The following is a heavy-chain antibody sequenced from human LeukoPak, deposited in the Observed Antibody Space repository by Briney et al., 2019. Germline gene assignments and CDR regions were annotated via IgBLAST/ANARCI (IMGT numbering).Heavy chain of an antibody. D-gene: IGHD5-18*01. J-gene: IGHJ4*02. CDR2: IYYSGST. Sequence: SETLSLTCTVSGGSISSYYWSWIRQPPGKGLEWIGYIYYSGSTNYNPSLKGRVTISVDTSKNQFSLKLSSVTAADTAVYYCARGAIQLWHDYWAREPWSPSPQ. CDR3: ARGAIQLWHDY. CDR1: GGSISSYY. V-gene: IGHV4-59*01.